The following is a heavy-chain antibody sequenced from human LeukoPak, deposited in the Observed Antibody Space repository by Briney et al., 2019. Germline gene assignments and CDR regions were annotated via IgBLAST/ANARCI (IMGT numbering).Heavy chain of an antibody. D-gene: IGHD3-22*01. CDR1: GGSISSNSYY. CDR3: ARDKYYYDSSGYYYFDY. V-gene: IGHV4-39*07. Sequence: SETLSLTCSVSGGSISSNSYYWGWIRQPPGKGLEWIGSFYYSGSTYYNPSLKSRVTISLDMSKSQFSLKLSSVTAADTAVYYCARDKYYYDSSGYYYFDYWGQGTLVTVSS. CDR2: FYYSGST. J-gene: IGHJ4*02.